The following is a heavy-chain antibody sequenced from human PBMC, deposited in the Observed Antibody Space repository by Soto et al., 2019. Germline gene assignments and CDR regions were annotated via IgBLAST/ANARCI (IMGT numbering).Heavy chain of an antibody. CDR1: GGSISSGGYY. CDR3: ARSVILTGGSYKGLIRLHYFDT. CDR2: IYHSGSA. Sequence: SETLSLTCTVSGGSISSGGYYWSWIRQHPGKGLEWIGYIYHSGSAIYTPSLKSRVTLSLDESKNEFSLNVDSVTAADTAVYYCARSVILTGGSYKGLIRLHYFDTWGPGTLVTVSS. J-gene: IGHJ4*02. V-gene: IGHV4-31*03. D-gene: IGHD3-9*01.